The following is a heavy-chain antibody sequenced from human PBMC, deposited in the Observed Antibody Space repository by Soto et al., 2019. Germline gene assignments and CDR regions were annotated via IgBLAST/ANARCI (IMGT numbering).Heavy chain of an antibody. CDR1: GGSVSSGSYY. V-gene: IGHV4-61*01. J-gene: IGHJ4*02. CDR2: IYYSGST. Sequence: QVQLQESGPGLVKPSETLSLTCTVSGGSVSSGSYYWSWIRQPPGKGLEWIGYIYYSGSTNYNPSLKSRVTISVDTSKNQFSLKLSSVTAADTAVYYCVAWSLVLETDYWGQGTLVTVSS. D-gene: IGHD3-3*01. CDR3: VAWSLVLETDY.